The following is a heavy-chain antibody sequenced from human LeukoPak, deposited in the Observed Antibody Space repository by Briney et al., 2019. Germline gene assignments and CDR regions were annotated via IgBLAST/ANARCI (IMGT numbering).Heavy chain of an antibody. V-gene: IGHV4-59*11. CDR1: GGSISSHY. CDR3: ARDTREVGYCSSTSRYASWFDP. D-gene: IGHD2-2*03. Sequence: PSETLSLTCTVSGGSISSHYWSWIRQPPGKGLEWIGYIYYSGSTNYNPSLKSRVTISVDTSKNQFSLKLSSVTAADTAVYYCARDTREVGYCSSTSRYASWFDPWGQGTLVTVSS. CDR2: IYYSGST. J-gene: IGHJ5*02.